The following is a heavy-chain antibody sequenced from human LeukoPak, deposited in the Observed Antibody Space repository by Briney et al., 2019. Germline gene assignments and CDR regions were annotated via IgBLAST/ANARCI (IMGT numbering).Heavy chain of an antibody. CDR1: GLRFRSYA. J-gene: IGHJ4*02. CDR3: AKGRCSGVGCDSFHS. V-gene: IGHV3-23*01. CDR2: ISDDSSFT. D-gene: IGHD2-15*01. Sequence: GGSLRLSCVASGLRFRSYAMNWVRQAPGKGLECLSTISDDSSFTYYADSVKGRSAISRDDSKNTLCLQMNNLKVEDTAVYYCAKGRCSGVGCDSFHSWGQGALVTVSS.